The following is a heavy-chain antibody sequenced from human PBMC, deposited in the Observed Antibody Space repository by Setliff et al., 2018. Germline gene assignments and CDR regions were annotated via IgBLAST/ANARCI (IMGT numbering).Heavy chain of an antibody. CDR3: AKSKYSSSSDAFDI. Sequence: PGGSLRLSCAASGFTFSGYYMQWVRQAPGKGLEWVSYISSSGSSIYYADSVKGRFTISRDNSKNTLYLQMNSLRAEDTAVYYCAKSKYSSSSDAFDIWGQGTMVTVS. CDR1: GFTFSGYY. V-gene: IGHV3-48*01. CDR2: ISSSGSSI. J-gene: IGHJ3*02. D-gene: IGHD6-6*01.